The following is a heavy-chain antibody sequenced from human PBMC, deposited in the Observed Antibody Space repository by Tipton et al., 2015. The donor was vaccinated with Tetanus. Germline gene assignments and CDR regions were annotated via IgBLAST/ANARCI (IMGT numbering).Heavy chain of an antibody. CDR1: GFTISSYW. CDR3: ARDAGGGTPFDS. Sequence: EASGFTISSYWIHWVRQVPGKGLLWVARMTTDASNTAYADFVKGRFTLSRDNAKNTLYLQMNSLRAEDTALYYCARDAGGGTPFDSWGQGTLVTVSS. V-gene: IGHV3-74*01. J-gene: IGHJ4*02. CDR2: MTTDASNT. D-gene: IGHD3-10*01.